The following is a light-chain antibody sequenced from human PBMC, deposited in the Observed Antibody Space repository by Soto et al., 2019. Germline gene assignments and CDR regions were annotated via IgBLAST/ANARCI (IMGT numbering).Light chain of an antibody. CDR2: KAS. CDR1: QTISSW. Sequence: DIQMTQSPSTLSGSVGARVTITCRASQTISSWLAWYQQKPGKAPKLLIYKASTLKSGVPSRFSGSGSGTDGTITISSLQPEDCETYDCQQSYSTPITFGQGTRLEIK. CDR3: QQSYSTPIT. J-gene: IGKJ5*01. V-gene: IGKV1-5*03.